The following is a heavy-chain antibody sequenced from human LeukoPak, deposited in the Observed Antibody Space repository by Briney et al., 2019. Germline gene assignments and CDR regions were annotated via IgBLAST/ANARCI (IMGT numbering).Heavy chain of an antibody. D-gene: IGHD3-22*01. V-gene: IGHV4-38-2*02. CDR3: AREFDSSGYYLYAIDY. J-gene: IGHJ4*02. CDR1: GSSMSSDYY. Sequence: SETLSLTCTVSGSSMSSDYYWGWIRQPPGKGLEWIGSISDSGSAYYNPSLKSRVVISVDPSKKQFSLKLSSVTAADTAVYYCAREFDSSGYYLYAIDYWGQGTLVTVSS. CDR2: ISDSGSA.